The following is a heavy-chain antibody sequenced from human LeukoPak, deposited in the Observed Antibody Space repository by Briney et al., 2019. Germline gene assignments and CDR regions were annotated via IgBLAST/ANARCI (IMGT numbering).Heavy chain of an antibody. Sequence: GGSLRLSCAASGFTFSSYGMHWVRQAPGKGLEWVAVISYDGSNKYYADSVKGRFTISRDNSENTLYLQMNSLRAEDTAVYSCAKDQSIQAHSDIYYYFYGMDVWGQGTTVTVSS. CDR2: ISYDGSNK. D-gene: IGHD2-21*02. CDR3: AKDQSIQAHSDIYYYFYGMDV. J-gene: IGHJ6*02. CDR1: GFTFSSYG. V-gene: IGHV3-30*18.